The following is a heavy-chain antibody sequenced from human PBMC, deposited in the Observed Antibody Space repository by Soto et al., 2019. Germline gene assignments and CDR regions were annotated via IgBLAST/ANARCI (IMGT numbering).Heavy chain of an antibody. J-gene: IGHJ5*02. Sequence: SVKVSCNASGYTFTSYGISWVRQAPGQGLEWMGGIIPIFGTANYTQKFQGRVTITADESTSTAYMELSSLRSEDTPAYYSARDWERAAAGHSWFERWGKGTMVTVST. V-gene: IGHV1-69*13. CDR3: ARDWERAAAGHSWFER. CDR2: IIPIFGTA. CDR1: GYTFTSYG. D-gene: IGHD3-16*01.